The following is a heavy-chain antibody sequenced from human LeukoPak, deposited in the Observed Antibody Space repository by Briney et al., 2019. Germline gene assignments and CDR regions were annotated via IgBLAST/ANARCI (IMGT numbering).Heavy chain of an antibody. CDR1: GYTFTSYG. D-gene: IGHD2-2*01. J-gene: IGHJ6*02. CDR3: AQSVVRTSYYYYGMDV. V-gene: IGHV1-18*01. Sequence: ASVKASGKASGYTFTSYGISWVRQAPGQGLEWMGWISAYNGNTNYAQKLQGRVTMTTDTSTSTAYMELRSLRSDDTAVYYCAQSVVRTSYYYYGMDVWGQGTTVTVSS. CDR2: ISAYNGNT.